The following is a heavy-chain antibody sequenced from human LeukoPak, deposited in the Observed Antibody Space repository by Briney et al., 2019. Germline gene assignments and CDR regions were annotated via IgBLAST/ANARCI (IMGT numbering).Heavy chain of an antibody. CDR3: ARARIAAAGIGWFDP. V-gene: IGHV4-59*01. CDR2: IYYRGST. J-gene: IGHJ5*02. Sequence: PSETLSLTCTVSGGSISSYYWSWIRQPPGKVLEWIGYIYYRGSTNYNPSLKSRVTISVDTSKNQFSLKLSSVTAADTAVYYCARARIAAAGIGWFDPWGQGTLVTVSS. CDR1: GGSISSYY. D-gene: IGHD6-13*01.